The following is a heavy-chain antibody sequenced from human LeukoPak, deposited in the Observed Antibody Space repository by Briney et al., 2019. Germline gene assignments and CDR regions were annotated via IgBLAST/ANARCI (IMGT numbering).Heavy chain of an antibody. V-gene: IGHV4-4*07. D-gene: IGHD3-22*01. J-gene: IGHJ4*02. Sequence: SETLSLTCTVSGGSISSYYWSWIRQPAGKGLEWIGRIYTSGSTNYNPSLKSRVTMSVDTSKNQFSLKLSSVTAADTAVYYCARDAYAYYYDSSGHYYFDHWGQGALVTVSS. CDR3: ARDAYAYYYDSSGHYYFDH. CDR1: GGSISSYY. CDR2: IYTSGST.